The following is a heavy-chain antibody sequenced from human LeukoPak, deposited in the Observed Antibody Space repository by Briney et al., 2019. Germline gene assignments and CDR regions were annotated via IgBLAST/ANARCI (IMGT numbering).Heavy chain of an antibody. CDR3: ARERTLTSCYDY. D-gene: IGHD2-15*01. CDR1: GYTFTGYY. Sequence: ASVTVSCKAYGYTFTGYYMHWVRQAPGQGLEWMGWINPNSGGTKYAQKFQGRVTMTRDTSISTAYMELSRLRSDDTAVYYCARERTLTSCYDYWGQGTLVTVSS. CDR2: INPNSGGT. V-gene: IGHV1-2*02. J-gene: IGHJ4*02.